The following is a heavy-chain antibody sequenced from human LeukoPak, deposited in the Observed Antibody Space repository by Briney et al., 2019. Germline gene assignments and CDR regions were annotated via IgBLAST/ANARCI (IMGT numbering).Heavy chain of an antibody. CDR1: GFTFSSYW. CDR3: ASSTPTYSSSWTRYYYYYYYMDV. D-gene: IGHD6-13*01. J-gene: IGHJ6*03. V-gene: IGHV3-48*01. Sequence: GGSLRLSCAASGFTFSSYWMSWVRQAPGKGLEWVSYISSSGSTIYYADSVKGRFTISRDNSKNTLYLQMNSLRAEDTAVYYCASSTPTYSSSWTRYYYYYYYMDVWGKGTTVTISS. CDR2: ISSSGSTI.